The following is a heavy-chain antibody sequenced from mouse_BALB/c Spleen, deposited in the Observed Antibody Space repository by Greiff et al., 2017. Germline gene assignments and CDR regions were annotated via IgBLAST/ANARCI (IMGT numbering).Heavy chain of an antibody. J-gene: IGHJ4*01. CDR2: ISYDGSN. CDR1: GYSITSGYY. V-gene: IGHV3-6*02. Sequence: ESGPGLVKPSQSLSLTCSVTGYSITSGYYWNWIRQFPGNKLEWMGYISYDGSNNYNPSLKNRISITRDTSKNQFFLKLNSVTTEDTATYYCAVYDYDAMDYWGQGTSVTVSS. D-gene: IGHD2-10*02. CDR3: AVYDYDAMDY.